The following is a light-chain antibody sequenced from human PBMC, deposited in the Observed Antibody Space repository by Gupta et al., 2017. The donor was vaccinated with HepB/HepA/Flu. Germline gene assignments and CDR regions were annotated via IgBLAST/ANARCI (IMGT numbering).Light chain of an antibody. CDR2: DVS. CDR1: NRDIGIYNY. CDR3: SSHTTSGTWV. J-gene: IGLJ3*02. Sequence: QSALTQPASVSRSPGQSITISCTGTNRDIGIYNYISWHPQHPGKAPNLIIYDVSNRPSGVSVRFSGSKSGNTASLTISGLQAEDEADYYCSSHTTSGTWVFGGGTKLTVL. V-gene: IGLV2-14*03.